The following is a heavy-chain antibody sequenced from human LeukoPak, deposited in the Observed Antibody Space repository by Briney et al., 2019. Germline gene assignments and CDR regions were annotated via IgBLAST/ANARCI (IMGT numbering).Heavy chain of an antibody. V-gene: IGHV3-9*01. CDR2: ISWNSGSI. J-gene: IGHJ4*02. CDR1: GFTFDDYA. Sequence: GGSLRLSCAASGFTFDDYAMHWVRQAPGKGLEWVSGISWNSGSIGYADSVNGRFTISRDNAKNPLYLQMNSLRAEDTALYYCAKDPFKESAEGYFDYWGQGTLVTVSS. CDR3: AKDPFKESAEGYFDY. D-gene: IGHD2/OR15-2a*01.